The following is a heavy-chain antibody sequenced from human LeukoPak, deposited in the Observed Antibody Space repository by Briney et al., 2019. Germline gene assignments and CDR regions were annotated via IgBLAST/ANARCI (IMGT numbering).Heavy chain of an antibody. CDR1: GGTFSSYA. V-gene: IGHV1-69*01. Sequence: SVKVSCKASGGTFSSYAISWVRQAPGQGLEWMGGIIPVFGTANYAQKFQGRVTITADESTSTAYMELSSLRSEDTAVYYCAREAGWNTYYYGMDVWGKGTTVTVSS. CDR3: AREAGWNTYYYGMDV. J-gene: IGHJ6*04. CDR2: IIPVFGTA. D-gene: IGHD1/OR15-1a*01.